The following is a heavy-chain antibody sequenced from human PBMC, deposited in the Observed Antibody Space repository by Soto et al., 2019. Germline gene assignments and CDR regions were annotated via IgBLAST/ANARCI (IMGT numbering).Heavy chain of an antibody. J-gene: IGHJ5*02. CDR3: AREGGRNYGLGRGQPFDP. D-gene: IGHD4-17*01. CDR1: GGTVNRNA. V-gene: IGHV1-69*01. Sequence: QVQLVQSEAEVKKSGSSVKVSCKAYGGTVNRNAINWVRQAPGQGLEWMGGITPMFRSATYAQQFQGRVTIIADESTNTVYMEMNSLRSDDTAMYYCAREGGRNYGLGRGQPFDPWGQGTLFTVSS. CDR2: ITPMFRSA.